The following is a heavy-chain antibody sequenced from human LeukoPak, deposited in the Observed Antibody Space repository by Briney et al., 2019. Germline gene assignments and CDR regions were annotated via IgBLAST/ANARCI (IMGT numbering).Heavy chain of an antibody. Sequence: GGSLRLFCAASGFAFSSYGLHWVRQPPGKGLEGVAVIWYDGSNNYYADSVKGRFTISRDNSQNTLYLQMNSLRVEDTAMYYCGKVGDGDYYFDYWGQGTLVTVSS. V-gene: IGHV3-33*06. J-gene: IGHJ4*02. D-gene: IGHD4-17*01. CDR3: GKVGDGDYYFDY. CDR1: GFAFSSYG. CDR2: IWYDGSNN.